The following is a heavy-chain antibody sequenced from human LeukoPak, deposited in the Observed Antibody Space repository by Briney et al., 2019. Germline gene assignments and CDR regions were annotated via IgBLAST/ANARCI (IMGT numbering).Heavy chain of an antibody. D-gene: IGHD3-3*01. CDR2: IIPIFGTA. J-gene: IGHJ5*02. Sequence: ASVKVSCKASGGTFSSYAISWVRQAPGQGLEWMGGIIPIFGTANYAQKFQGRVTITTDEPTSTAYMELSSLRSEDTAVYYCARDGPWDDFWSDNWFDPWGQGTLVTVSS. CDR3: ARDGPWDDFWSDNWFDP. V-gene: IGHV1-69*05. CDR1: GGTFSSYA.